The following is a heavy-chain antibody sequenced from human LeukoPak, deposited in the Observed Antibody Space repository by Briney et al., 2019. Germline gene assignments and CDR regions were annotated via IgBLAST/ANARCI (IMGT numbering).Heavy chain of an antibody. CDR2: MNPNRGNT. CDR1: GYTFTSYD. J-gene: IGHJ5*02. D-gene: IGHD6-6*01. Sequence: ASVKVSFKASGYTFTSYDINGVRQAAGQGLEWMGWMNPNRGNTGYAQKFQGTVTMPRHTSISTAYMELSSLRSEDTAVYYCARERRIAARRAGFDPWGQGTLVTVSS. V-gene: IGHV1-8*01. CDR3: ARERRIAARRAGFDP.